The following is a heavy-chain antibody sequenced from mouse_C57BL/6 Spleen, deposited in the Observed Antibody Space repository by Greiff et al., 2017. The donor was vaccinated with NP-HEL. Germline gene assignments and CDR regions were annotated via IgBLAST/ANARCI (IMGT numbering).Heavy chain of an antibody. CDR2: IYPGSGST. V-gene: IGHV1-55*01. CDR3: ARLPRGNAWFAY. D-gene: IGHD3-1*01. Sequence: QVQLQQSGAELVKPGASVKMSCKASGYTFTSYWITWVKQRPGQGLEWIGDIYPGSGSTNYNEKFKSKATLTVDTSSSTAYMQLSSLTSEDSAVYYCARLPRGNAWFAYWGQGTLVTVSA. CDR1: GYTFTSYW. J-gene: IGHJ3*01.